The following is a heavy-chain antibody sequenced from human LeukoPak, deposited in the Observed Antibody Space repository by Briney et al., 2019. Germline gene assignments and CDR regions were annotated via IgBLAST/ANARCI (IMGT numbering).Heavy chain of an antibody. V-gene: IGHV3-15*01. CDR1: GFTFSNAW. Sequence: GGSLRLSCAASGFTFSNAWMSWDRQAPGKGPEWVGRIKSKADGGTTDYAAPVKGRFTISRDDSENTLYLQMNSLKTEDTAVYYCATNSDYEGLFAYWGQGSLVTVSS. D-gene: IGHD5-12*01. CDR2: IKSKADGGTT. CDR3: ATNSDYEGLFAY. J-gene: IGHJ4*02.